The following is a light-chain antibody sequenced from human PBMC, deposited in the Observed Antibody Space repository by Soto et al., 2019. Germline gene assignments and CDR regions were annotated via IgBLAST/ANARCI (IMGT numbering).Light chain of an antibody. Sequence: VVITHSPLSLPATLVHPASISFMSNQSLVHSDGIAYFSWFQQRPGRSPRRLIYKVSNRDSGVPARFSGSGSGTAFALKISRVEAEDVGVYYCMKGTHWPINFGQGTRLEIK. V-gene: IGKV2-30*02. CDR2: KVS. J-gene: IGKJ5*01. CDR3: MKGTHWPIN. CDR1: QSLVHSDGIAY.